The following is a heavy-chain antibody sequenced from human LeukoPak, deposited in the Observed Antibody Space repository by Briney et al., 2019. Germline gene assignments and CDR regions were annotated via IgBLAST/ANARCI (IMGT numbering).Heavy chain of an antibody. V-gene: IGHV6-1*01. J-gene: IGHJ5*02. D-gene: IGHD6-13*01. Sequence: SQTLSLTCAISGDSASSNSAAWNWIRQSPSRGLEWLGRTYYRSKWYNDYAVSVKSRITINPDTSKNQFSLQLNSVTPEDTAVYYCAGGIAAAGIVANWFDPWGQGTLVTVSS. CDR2: TYYRSKWYN. CDR3: AGGIAAAGIVANWFDP. CDR1: GDSASSNSAA.